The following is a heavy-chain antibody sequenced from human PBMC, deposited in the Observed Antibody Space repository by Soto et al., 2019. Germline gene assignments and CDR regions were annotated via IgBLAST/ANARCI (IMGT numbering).Heavy chain of an antibody. CDR2: IFSNDET. D-gene: IGHD1-1*01. CDR1: GFSLSNARMG. J-gene: IGHJ5*02. CDR3: ARIRRDGYNLYWFDP. Sequence: QVTLKESGPVLVKPTETLTLTCTVSGFSLSNARMGVSWIRQPPGKALEWLAHIFSNDETSYSPSLKSRRTISKDTSKSQVVLTMTNMDPVDTATYYCARIRRDGYNLYWFDPWGQGTLVTVSS. V-gene: IGHV2-26*01.